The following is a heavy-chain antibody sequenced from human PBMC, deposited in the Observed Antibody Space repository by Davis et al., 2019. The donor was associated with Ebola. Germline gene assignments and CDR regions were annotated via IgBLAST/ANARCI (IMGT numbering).Heavy chain of an antibody. CDR2: IYPGDPDT. Sequence: KVSCKGSGYSFTSYWIGWVRQMPGKGLEWMGIIYPGDPDTRYSPSFQGQVTISADKSISTAYLQWSSLKASDTAMYYCARCNGFWSGYYTFDYWGQGTLVTVSS. D-gene: IGHD3-3*01. CDR3: ARCNGFWSGYYTFDY. V-gene: IGHV5-51*01. J-gene: IGHJ4*02. CDR1: GYSFTSYW.